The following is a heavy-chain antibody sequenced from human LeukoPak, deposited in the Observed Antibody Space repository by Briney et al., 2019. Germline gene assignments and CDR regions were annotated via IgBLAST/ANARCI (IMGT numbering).Heavy chain of an antibody. D-gene: IGHD3-9*01. CDR3: ARGLDTVDISTGFDS. J-gene: IGHJ4*02. Sequence: PGGSLRLSCAASGFIFSSYAMSWVRQAPGKGLEWVSAISGSGASTYYADSVRGRFTISRDNSKNTLYLQMNSLRADDTAIYYCARGLDTVDISTGFDSWGQGTLVTVSS. CDR1: GFIFSSYA. CDR2: ISGSGAST. V-gene: IGHV3-23*01.